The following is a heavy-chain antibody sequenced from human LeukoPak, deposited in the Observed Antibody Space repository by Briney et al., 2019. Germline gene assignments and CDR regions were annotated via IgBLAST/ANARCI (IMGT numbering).Heavy chain of an antibody. D-gene: IGHD3-22*01. CDR2: INHSGST. CDR3: ARANDEIVEL. J-gene: IGHJ4*02. CDR1: GGSFSGYY. Sequence: SETLSLTCAVYGGSFSGYYWSWNRQPPGKGLEWIGEINHSGSTNYNPSLKSRVTISVDTSKNQFSLRLSSVTAADTAVYYCARANDEIVELWGQGTLVTVSS. V-gene: IGHV4-34*01.